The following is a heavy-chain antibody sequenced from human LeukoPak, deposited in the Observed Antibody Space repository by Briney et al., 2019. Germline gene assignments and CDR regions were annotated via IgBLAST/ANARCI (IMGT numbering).Heavy chain of an antibody. Sequence: GGSLRLSCAASGFTFSSYSMNWVRQAPGKGLEWVSSISSSSSYIYYADSVKGRFTISRDNAKNSLYLQMNSLRAEDTAVYYCARGSRQQQTRVGWFDPWGQGTLVTVSS. V-gene: IGHV3-21*01. CDR3: ARGSRQQQTRVGWFDP. CDR2: ISSSSSYI. D-gene: IGHD6-13*01. CDR1: GFTFSSYS. J-gene: IGHJ5*02.